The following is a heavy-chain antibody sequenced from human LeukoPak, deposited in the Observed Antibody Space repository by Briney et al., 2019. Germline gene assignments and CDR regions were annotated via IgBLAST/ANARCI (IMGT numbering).Heavy chain of an antibody. CDR1: GFTFSSYG. J-gene: IGHJ4*02. CDR2: IRYDGSNK. D-gene: IGHD2-2*01. CDR3: AKDQALVVPAAIIGY. V-gene: IGHV3-30*02. Sequence: PGGSLRLSCAASGFTFSSYGMHWGRQAPGKGLEWVAFIRYDGSNKYYADSVKGRFTISRDNSKNTLYLQMNSLRAEDTAVYYCAKDQALVVPAAIIGYWGQGTLVTVSS.